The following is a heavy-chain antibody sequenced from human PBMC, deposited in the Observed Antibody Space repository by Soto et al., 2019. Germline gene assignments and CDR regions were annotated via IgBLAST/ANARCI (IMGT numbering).Heavy chain of an antibody. J-gene: IGHJ4*02. V-gene: IGHV4-59*01. CDR3: ARDDPSTVTYSSSSGGYDY. Sequence: PSETLSLTCTVSVGSISSYYWIWIRQPPGKGLEWIGYIYYSGSTNYNPSLKSRVTISVDTSKNQFSLKLSSVTAADTAVYYCARDDPSTVTYSSSSGGYDYWGQGTLVTAPQ. CDR2: IYYSGST. D-gene: IGHD6-6*01. CDR1: VGSISSYY.